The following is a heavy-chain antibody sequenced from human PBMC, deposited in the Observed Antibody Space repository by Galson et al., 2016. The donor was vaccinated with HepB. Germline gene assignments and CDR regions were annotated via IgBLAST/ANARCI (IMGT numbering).Heavy chain of an antibody. Sequence: LRLSCAASGFTFSNFWMHWVRQAPGKGLMWVSRISRDGGVTNHADSVKGRFTISRDNAKSTLYLQMNSLTAEDTAVYYLVWDRGIIGQGTLVPGSLATTNEVSGEARYTFSGDDAKERSSLSVNSMTADTTVVFVGVGDIGIRGQGPLVPVSS. J-gene: IGHJ4*02. CDR1: GFTFSNFW. D-gene: IGHD3-10*01. CDR2: ISRDGGVT. CDR3: VWDRGIIGQGTLVPGSLATTNEVSGEARYTFSGDDAKERSSLSVNSMTADTTVVFVGVGDIGI. V-gene: IGHV3-74*01.